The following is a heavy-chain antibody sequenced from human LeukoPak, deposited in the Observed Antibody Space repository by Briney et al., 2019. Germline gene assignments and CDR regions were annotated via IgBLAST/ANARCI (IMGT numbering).Heavy chain of an antibody. CDR2: IYPGDSDT. D-gene: IGHD2-21*02. V-gene: IGHV5-51*01. CDR1: GYSFTSYW. J-gene: IGHJ3*02. CDR3: ARWGADIVVVTAFDAFDI. Sequence: GESLKISCKGYGYSFTSYWIGWVRQMPGKGLEWMGIIYPGDSDTRYSPSFQGQVTISADKSISTAYLQWSSLKASDTAMYYCARWGADIVVVTAFDAFDIWGQGTMVTVSS.